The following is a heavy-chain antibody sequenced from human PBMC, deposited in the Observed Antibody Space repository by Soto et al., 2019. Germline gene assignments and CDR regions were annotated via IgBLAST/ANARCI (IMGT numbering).Heavy chain of an antibody. CDR3: AREAVDNWLDP. V-gene: IGHV4-61*01. CDR2: VYSSGST. CDR1: GGSVSSGSYY. J-gene: IGHJ5*02. Sequence: SETLSLTCTVSGGSVSSGSYYWSCIRQPPGKGLEWIGYVYSSGSTNYNPSLKSRVTMSVDTSKNQFSLKLSSVTAADTAVYYCAREAVDNWLDPWGQGTLVTVSS. D-gene: IGHD2-15*01.